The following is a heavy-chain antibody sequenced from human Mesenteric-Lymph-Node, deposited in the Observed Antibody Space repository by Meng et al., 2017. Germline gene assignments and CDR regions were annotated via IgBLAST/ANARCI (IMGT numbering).Heavy chain of an antibody. CDR3: ARDGHSGSYLFY. D-gene: IGHD1-26*01. CDR1: GFTFSSYW. Sequence: GESLKISCAASGFTFSSYWMSWVRQAPGKGLEWVAVIWYDGSNKYYADSVKGRFTISRDNSKNTLYLQMNSLRAEDTAVYYCARDGHSGSYLFYWGQGTLVTVSS. CDR2: IWYDGSNK. V-gene: IGHV3-33*08. J-gene: IGHJ4*02.